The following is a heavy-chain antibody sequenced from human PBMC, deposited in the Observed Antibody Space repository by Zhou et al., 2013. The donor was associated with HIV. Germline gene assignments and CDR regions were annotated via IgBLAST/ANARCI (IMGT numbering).Heavy chain of an antibody. Sequence: QVQLVQSGAEVKKPGSSVKVSCKASGGTFRSHGISWVRQAPGQGLEWMGGIIPIFDTSDYAQKFQGRVTLSTDESTSTAYMELRSLKSEDTAIYYCAREKLPDVMSEHFYYGVDVWGQGTTVIVSA. J-gene: IGHJ6*01. V-gene: IGHV1-69*05. CDR1: GGTFRSHG. CDR2: IIPIFDTS. D-gene: IGHD3-16*01. CDR3: AREKLPDVMSEHFYYGVDV.